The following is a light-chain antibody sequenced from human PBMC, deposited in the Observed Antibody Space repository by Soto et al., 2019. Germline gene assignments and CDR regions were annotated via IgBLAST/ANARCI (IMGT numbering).Light chain of an antibody. CDR3: LHYRPLLA. J-gene: IGKJ1*01. V-gene: IGKV3-15*01. CDR2: RAS. Sequence: ILMTQSPASLSVSPGERASLSCRASQNIYNNIAWYQQRPGQAPRLLIYRASTRATGVPARFSGSGSGTELTISSSRLEAYDFSFCSYLHYRPLLAFGQGTKVEIK. CDR1: QNIYNN.